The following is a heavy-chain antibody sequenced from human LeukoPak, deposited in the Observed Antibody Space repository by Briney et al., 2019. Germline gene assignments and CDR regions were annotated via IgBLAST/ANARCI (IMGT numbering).Heavy chain of an antibody. CDR1: GFTFSSYG. J-gene: IGHJ6*03. V-gene: IGHV3-30*02. CDR3: ARSYDFWSGGPRDYYYMDV. D-gene: IGHD3-3*01. CDR2: IRYDGSQK. Sequence: QPGGSLRLSCAASGFTFSSYGMHWVRQAPGKGLEWVTFIRYDGSQKYYADSVKGRFTISRDISKNTLYLQMKSLRPEDTAVYYCARSYDFWSGGPRDYYYMDVWGKGTTVTVSS.